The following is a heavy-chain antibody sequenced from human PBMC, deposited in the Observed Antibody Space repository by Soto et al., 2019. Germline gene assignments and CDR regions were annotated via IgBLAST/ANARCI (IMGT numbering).Heavy chain of an antibody. D-gene: IGHD6-19*01. CDR2: INAGNGNT. CDR3: ARVSGIAVAEV. J-gene: IGHJ4*02. Sequence: QVQLVQSGAEVKKPGASVKVSCKASGYTFTSYAMHWVRQAPGQRLEWMGWINAGNGNTKYSQKFQGRVTITRDTAASTAYMELSSLRSEDTAVFYCARVSGIAVAEVWGQGTLVTVSS. CDR1: GYTFTSYA. V-gene: IGHV1-3*01.